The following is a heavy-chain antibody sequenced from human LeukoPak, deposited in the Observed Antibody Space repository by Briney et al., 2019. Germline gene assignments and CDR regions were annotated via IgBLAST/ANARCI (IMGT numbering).Heavy chain of an antibody. CDR3: ARKRGDYYFDY. CDR2: IKEDGTEK. D-gene: IGHD5-12*01. CDR1: GYTFSEFW. V-gene: IGHV3-7*01. Sequence: PGGPQRLSCAGSGYTFSEFWMTCLRQTPGKALEGLANIKEDGTEKNLVDSVKGRFTISRDNAKDSLYLQMNSLRAEDTAVYYCARKRGDYYFDYWGQGTLVSVSS. J-gene: IGHJ4*02.